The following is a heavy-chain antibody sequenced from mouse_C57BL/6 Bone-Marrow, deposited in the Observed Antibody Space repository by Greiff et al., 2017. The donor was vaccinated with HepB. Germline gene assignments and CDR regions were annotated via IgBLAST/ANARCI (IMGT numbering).Heavy chain of an antibody. V-gene: IGHV2-2*01. D-gene: IGHD2-5*01. Sequence: VKLQQSGPGLVQPSQSLSITCTASGFSLTSYGVHWVRQSPGKGLEWLGVIWSGGSTDYNAAFISRLSISKDNSKTQVFFKMNHQQADDTAIFYCARDKDYSNFCYDMDYWGQGTSVTVSS. CDR2: IWSGGST. CDR3: ARDKDYSNFCYDMDY. J-gene: IGHJ4*01. CDR1: GFSLTSYG.